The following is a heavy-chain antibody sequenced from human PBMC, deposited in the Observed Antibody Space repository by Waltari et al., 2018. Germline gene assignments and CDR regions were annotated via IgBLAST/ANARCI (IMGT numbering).Heavy chain of an antibody. V-gene: IGHV3-48*02. CDR3: ARGPGAGSGSQRIYWFDP. D-gene: IGHD3-10*01. Sequence: EVQLVESGGGLVQPGGSLRLSCAASGFIFRSYSMNWVRQAPGKGLEWVSYISSRGTTISYADSVKGRFTISRDDAKNALYLQMNSLRDDDTAVYFCARGPGAGSGSQRIYWFDPWGQGTLVTVSS. J-gene: IGHJ5*02. CDR1: GFIFRSYS. CDR2: ISSRGTTI.